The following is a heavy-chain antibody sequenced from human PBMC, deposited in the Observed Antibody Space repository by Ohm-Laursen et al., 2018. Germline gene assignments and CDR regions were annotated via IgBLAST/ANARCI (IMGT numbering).Heavy chain of an antibody. D-gene: IGHD1-26*01. V-gene: IGHV4-39*07. CDR1: GGSISSSSYY. Sequence: SDTLSLTCTVSGGSISSSSYYWGWIRQPPGKGLEWIGSIYYSGITNYKPSLKSRVTMSVDTSKNQFSLKLSSVTAADTAVYYCARGSGTYYADWFDPWGQGTLVTVSS. CDR3: ARGSGTYYADWFDP. CDR2: IYYSGIT. J-gene: IGHJ5*02.